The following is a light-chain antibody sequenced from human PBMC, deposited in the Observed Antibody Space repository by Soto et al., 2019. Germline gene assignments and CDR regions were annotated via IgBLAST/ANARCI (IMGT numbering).Light chain of an antibody. CDR3: SSCTSGSHYV. CDR1: SSDVGGYKF. J-gene: IGLJ1*01. Sequence: QSALTQPASVSGSPGQSITISCTGTSSDVGGYKFVSWYQQHPGKAPKFIIYDVSIRPSGGSNRFSGSKSGNTASLTISGLQAEDEADYYCSSCTSGSHYVFGTGTKVTVL. CDR2: DVS. V-gene: IGLV2-14*01.